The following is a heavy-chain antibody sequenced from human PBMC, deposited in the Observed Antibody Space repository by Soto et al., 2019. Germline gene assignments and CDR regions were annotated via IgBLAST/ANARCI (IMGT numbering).Heavy chain of an antibody. CDR1: GGSVSSGSYY. CDR2: IYYRGST. Sequence: QVQLQESGPGLVKPSETLSLTCTVSGGSVSSGSYYWSWMRQPPGKVLEWIGYIYYRGSTNYSPSLKSRVTISVDTSKNHCSLKLSSVTAADTAVYYCARYRHDFWSGYYTYWGQGTLVTVSS. CDR3: ARYRHDFWSGYYTY. V-gene: IGHV4-61*03. D-gene: IGHD3-3*01. J-gene: IGHJ4*02.